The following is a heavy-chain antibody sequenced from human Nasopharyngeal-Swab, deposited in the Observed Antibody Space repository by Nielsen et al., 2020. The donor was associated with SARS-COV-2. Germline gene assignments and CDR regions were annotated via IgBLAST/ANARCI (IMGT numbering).Heavy chain of an antibody. V-gene: IGHV1-24*01. CDR1: GYTLTEFS. CDR2: FDPEDGET. CDR3: ATGGIVTSNWFDP. J-gene: IGHJ5*02. D-gene: IGHD3-10*01. Sequence: ASVKVSCKVSGYTLTEFSMDWVRQAPGKGLEWMGGFDPEDGETIYAQKFQGRVTMTEDTSTDTAYMQLSSLRSEDTAVYYCATGGIVTSNWFDPWGQGTLVTVSS.